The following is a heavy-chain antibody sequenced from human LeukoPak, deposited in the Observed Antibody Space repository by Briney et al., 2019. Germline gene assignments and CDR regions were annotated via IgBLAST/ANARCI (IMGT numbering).Heavy chain of an antibody. V-gene: IGHV1-18*01. D-gene: IGHD3-10*01. Sequence: ASVRVSCKASGYTFTSQGISWVRQAPGQGFESMGWISAYNGKTEYAEKFQGRVTMSTDTSTSTAYLELTSLTSDDTAVYFCARGLGAIDYWGQGTLVTVSS. J-gene: IGHJ4*02. CDR1: GYTFTSQG. CDR2: ISAYNGKT. CDR3: ARGLGAIDY.